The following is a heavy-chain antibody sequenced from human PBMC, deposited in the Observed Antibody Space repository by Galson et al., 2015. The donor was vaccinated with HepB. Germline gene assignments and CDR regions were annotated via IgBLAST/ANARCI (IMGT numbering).Heavy chain of an antibody. CDR3: AKDGLSNSGYMDV. CDR1: GFTFSSYG. D-gene: IGHD2-2*01. V-gene: IGHV3-30*18. J-gene: IGHJ6*03. Sequence: SLRLSCAASGFTFSSYGMHRVRQAPGKGLEWVAVISYDGSDKYYADSVKGRFSISRDNSKNTLYLQMNSLRPEDTDVYYCAKDGLSNSGYMDVWGKGTTVTVSS. CDR2: ISYDGSDK.